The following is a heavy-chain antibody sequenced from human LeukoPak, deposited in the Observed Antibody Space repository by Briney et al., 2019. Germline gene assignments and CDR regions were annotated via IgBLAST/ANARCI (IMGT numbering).Heavy chain of an antibody. J-gene: IGHJ4*02. CDR3: AKDLDYGLFDY. CDR1: GFTFSNYW. Sequence: GGSLRLSCVASGFTFSNYWMHWVRHGPGKGLVWVSRFYSDDSEANYADSVKGRFSISRDNSKNTLYLQMNSLRAEDTAVYYCAKDLDYGLFDYWGQGTLVTVSS. D-gene: IGHD4-17*01. CDR2: FYSDDSEA. V-gene: IGHV3-74*01.